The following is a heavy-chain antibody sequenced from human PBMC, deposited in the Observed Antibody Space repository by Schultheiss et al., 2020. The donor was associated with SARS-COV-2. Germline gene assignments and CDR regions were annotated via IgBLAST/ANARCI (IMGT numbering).Heavy chain of an antibody. CDR3: ARLGAIYSSSSSYYYGMDV. Sequence: GGSLRLSCKGSGYSFSSHWIGWVRQMPGKGLEWMGIIYPGDSYTNYSPSFQGHVTISADKSISTAYLQWSSLKASDTAMYYCARLGAIYSSSSSYYYGMDVWGQGTTVTVSS. CDR2: IYPGDSYT. V-gene: IGHV5-10-1*01. CDR1: GYSFSSHW. J-gene: IGHJ6*02. D-gene: IGHD6-6*01.